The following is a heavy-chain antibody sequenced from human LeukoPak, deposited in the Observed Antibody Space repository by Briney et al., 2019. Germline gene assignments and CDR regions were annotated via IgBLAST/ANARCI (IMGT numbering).Heavy chain of an antibody. J-gene: IGHJ4*02. CDR2: ISSSGSTI. D-gene: IGHD3-22*01. Sequence: GGSLRLSCAASGFTFSSYEMNWVRQAPGKGLEWVSYISSSGSTIYYADSVKGRFTISRDNAKNSLFLQMNSLRVGDTAVYYCARVGDSSGYLIQYFDYWGQGISVTVSS. CDR3: ARVGDSSGYLIQYFDY. CDR1: GFTFSSYE. V-gene: IGHV3-48*03.